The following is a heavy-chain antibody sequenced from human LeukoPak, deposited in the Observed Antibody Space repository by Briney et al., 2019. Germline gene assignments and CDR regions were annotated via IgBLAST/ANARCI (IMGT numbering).Heavy chain of an antibody. V-gene: IGHV3-9*03. Sequence: PGGSLRLSCAASGFTFADYGMHWVRQAPGKGLEWVSSISWNSANIAYADSVKGRFTISRDNARNSLYLQMNSLRAEDMALYYCAKGGCSSITCYTNCWGQGTLVAVSS. J-gene: IGHJ4*02. CDR3: AKGGCSSITCYTNC. D-gene: IGHD2-2*02. CDR2: ISWNSANI. CDR1: GFTFADYG.